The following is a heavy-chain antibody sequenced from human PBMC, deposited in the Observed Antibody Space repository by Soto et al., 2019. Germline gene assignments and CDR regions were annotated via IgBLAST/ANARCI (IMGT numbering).Heavy chain of an antibody. J-gene: IGHJ6*02. D-gene: IGHD2-2*01. CDR1: GGSISSGDYY. Sequence: SETLSLTCTVSGGSISSGDYYWSWIRQPPGKGLEWIGYIYYSGSTSYNASLKSRTSIFADPSNNQFSLKLHSLTAADTAVYFCGTMPIVVEPAPMDVWGPGTSVTVSS. CDR3: GTMPIVVEPAPMDV. CDR2: IYYSGST. V-gene: IGHV4-30-4*01.